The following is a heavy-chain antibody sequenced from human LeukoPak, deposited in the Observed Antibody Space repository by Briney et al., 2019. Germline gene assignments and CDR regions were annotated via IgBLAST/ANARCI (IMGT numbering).Heavy chain of an antibody. V-gene: IGHV3-21*01. D-gene: IGHD3-22*01. Sequence: GGSLRLSCAASGFTFSSYSMNWVRQAPGKGLEWVSSISSSSYIYYADSVKGRFTISRDNSKNTLYLQMNSLRAEDTAVYYCAKEEAYYYDSSGYHYRMLDYWGQGTLVTVSS. J-gene: IGHJ4*02. CDR3: AKEEAYYYDSSGYHYRMLDY. CDR1: GFTFSSYS. CDR2: ISSSSYI.